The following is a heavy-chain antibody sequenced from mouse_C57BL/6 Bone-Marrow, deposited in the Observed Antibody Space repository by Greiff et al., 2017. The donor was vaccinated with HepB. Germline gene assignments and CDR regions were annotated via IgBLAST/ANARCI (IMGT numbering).Heavy chain of an antibody. D-gene: IGHD1-1*01. CDR3: ARDYGSSFAWFAY. J-gene: IGHJ3*01. CDR2: ISSGSSTI. Sequence: EVMLVESGGGLVKPGGSLKLSCAASGFTFSDSGMHWVRQAPEKGLEWVAYISSGSSTIYYADTVKGRFTISRDNAKNTLFLQMTRLRSEDTALYYCARDYGSSFAWFAYWGQGTLVTVSA. V-gene: IGHV5-17*01. CDR1: GFTFSDSG.